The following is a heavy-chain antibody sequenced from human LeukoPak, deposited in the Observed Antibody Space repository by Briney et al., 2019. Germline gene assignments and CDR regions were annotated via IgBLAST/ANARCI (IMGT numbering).Heavy chain of an antibody. CDR2: IRTKAYGETT. Sequence: GGSLRLSCIASGFTLADHAMSWVRQAPGKGLEWVGFIRTKAYGETTEYAESVKGRFTILRDDSTNIAYLQMNGLKAEDTAVYYCGRHLLRSVGSTGPHFWGQGTLVTVAS. CDR1: GFTLADHA. J-gene: IGHJ4*02. V-gene: IGHV3-49*04. CDR3: GRHLLRSVGSTGPHF. D-gene: IGHD1-26*01.